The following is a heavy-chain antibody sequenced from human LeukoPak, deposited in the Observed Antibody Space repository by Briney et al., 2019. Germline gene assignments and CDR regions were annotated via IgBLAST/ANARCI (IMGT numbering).Heavy chain of an antibody. J-gene: IGHJ4*02. D-gene: IGHD6-19*01. CDR1: GGSISSGSYY. CDR2: IYTSGST. Sequence: SQTLSRTCTVSGGSISSGSYYWSWIRQPAGEGLEWIGRIYTSGSTNYNPSLKSRVTISVDTSKNQFSLKLSSVTAADTAVYYCAKFGQVAGTGGDYWGQGTLVTVSS. V-gene: IGHV4-61*02. CDR3: AKFGQVAGTGGDY.